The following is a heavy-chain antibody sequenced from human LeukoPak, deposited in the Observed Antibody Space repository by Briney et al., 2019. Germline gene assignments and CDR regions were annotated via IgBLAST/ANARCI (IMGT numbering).Heavy chain of an antibody. CDR1: GFTFSDYY. CDR3: ARDPGVVTEPHYYYYYYMDV. J-gene: IGHJ6*03. D-gene: IGHD3-10*01. V-gene: IGHV3-11*01. Sequence: GGSLRLSRAASGFTFSDYYMSWIRRAPGKGLEWGSYIGSSGSTIYYADSVKGRFTISRDNAKNSLYLQMNSLRAEDTAVYYCARDPGVVTEPHYYYYYYMDVWGKGTTVTISS. CDR2: IGSSGSTI.